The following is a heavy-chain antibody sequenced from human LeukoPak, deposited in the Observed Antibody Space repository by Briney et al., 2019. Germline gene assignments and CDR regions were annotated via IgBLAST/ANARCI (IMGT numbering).Heavy chain of an antibody. J-gene: IGHJ6*03. CDR2: ISAYNGNT. CDR1: GYTFTSYG. Sequence: ASVKVSCKASGYTFTSYGISWVRQAPGQGLEWMGWISAYNGNTNYAQKLQGRVTMTTDTSTSTAYMELRSLRSDDTAMYYCARKAVAGPDYYYYYMDVWGKGTTVTVSS. D-gene: IGHD6-19*01. V-gene: IGHV1-18*01. CDR3: ARKAVAGPDYYYYYMDV.